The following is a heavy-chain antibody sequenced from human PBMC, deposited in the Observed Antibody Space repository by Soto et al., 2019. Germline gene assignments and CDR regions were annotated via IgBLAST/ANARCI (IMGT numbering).Heavy chain of an antibody. CDR2: IRSRTYGETT. CDR1: GFTFGEYA. Sequence: GGSLRLSCTASGFTFGEYAMSWFRQAPGKGLEWVGFIRSRTYGETTEFAASVKGRFTISRDDSRSIAYLQMSSLKIEDTAVYYCANEQMLVAPNPFYFDFWGQGTLVTVSS. CDR3: ANEQMLVAPNPFYFDF. J-gene: IGHJ4*02. D-gene: IGHD2-15*01. V-gene: IGHV3-49*03.